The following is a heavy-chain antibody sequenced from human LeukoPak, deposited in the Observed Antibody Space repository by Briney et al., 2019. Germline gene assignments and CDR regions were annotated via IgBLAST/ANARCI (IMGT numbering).Heavy chain of an antibody. D-gene: IGHD1-14*01. V-gene: IGHV4-59*08. CDR2: IFFSGST. J-gene: IGHJ5*02. CDR1: GGSISSYY. CDR3: ASLPYHGWSDP. Sequence: SETLSLTCTVSGGSISSYYWSWIRQPPGKGLEWIGYIFFSGSTNYNPSLKSRVTISVDTSKNQFSLKLSSVTAADTAVYYWASLPYHGWSDPWGQGPLVTVSS.